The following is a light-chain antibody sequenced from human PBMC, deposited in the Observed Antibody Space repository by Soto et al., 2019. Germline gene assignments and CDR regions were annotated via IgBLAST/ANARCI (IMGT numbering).Light chain of an antibody. Sequence: QSDLTQPASVSGSPGQSFTISCTGTSSDVGAYHSVSWYQRHPGKAPKLIIFDVSNRPSGVSNRFSASKSGNTASLTISVLQAQDEADYYCSSFADTGTVMFGGGTQLTVL. CDR3: SSFADTGTVM. CDR1: SSDVGAYHS. J-gene: IGLJ3*02. CDR2: DVS. V-gene: IGLV2-14*03.